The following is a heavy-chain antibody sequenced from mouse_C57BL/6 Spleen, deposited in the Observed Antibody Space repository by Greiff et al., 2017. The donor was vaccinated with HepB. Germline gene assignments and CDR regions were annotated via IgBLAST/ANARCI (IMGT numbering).Heavy chain of an antibody. CDR1: GYTFTDYY. CDR2: IYPGSGNT. J-gene: IGHJ1*03. D-gene: IGHD2-3*01. CDR3: ARGGLLYWYFDV. V-gene: IGHV1-76*01. Sequence: QVQLQQSGAELVRPGASVKLSCKASGYTFTDYYINWVKQRPGQGLEWIARIYPGSGNTYYNEKFKGKATLTAEKSSSTAYMQLSSLTSEDSAVYFCARGGLLYWYFDVWGTGTTVTVSS.